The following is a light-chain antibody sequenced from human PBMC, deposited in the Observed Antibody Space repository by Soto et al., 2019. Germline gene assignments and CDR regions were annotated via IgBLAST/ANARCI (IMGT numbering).Light chain of an antibody. CDR1: SSDVGGYNY. CDR2: EVS. Sequence: QSFLTQPASVSGSPGQSITISCTGTSSDVGGYNYVSWYQQQSGKAPKLMIHEVSNRPSGVSNRFSGSKSGNTASLTISGLQAEDEADYYCSSYTSSRAYVFGIGTKVTVL. V-gene: IGLV2-14*01. J-gene: IGLJ1*01. CDR3: SSYTSSRAYV.